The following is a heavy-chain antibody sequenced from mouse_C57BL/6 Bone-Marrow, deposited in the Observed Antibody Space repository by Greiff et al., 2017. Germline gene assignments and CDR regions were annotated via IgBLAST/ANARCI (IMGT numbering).Heavy chain of an antibody. CDR2: IYPRVGST. CDR3: ARSGLAWFAY. J-gene: IGHJ3*01. Sequence: VQLQESGPELVKPGASVKLSCKASGYTFTSYDINWVKQRPGQGLEWIGWIYPRVGSTKYNEKFKGKATLTVDTSSSTAYMELHSLTSEDSAVYFCARSGLAWFAYWGQGTLVTVSA. CDR1: GYTFTSYD. V-gene: IGHV1-85*01.